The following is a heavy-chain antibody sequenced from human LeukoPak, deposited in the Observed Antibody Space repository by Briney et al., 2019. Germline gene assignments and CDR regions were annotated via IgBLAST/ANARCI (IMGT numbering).Heavy chain of an antibody. CDR2: ISGSGGST. D-gene: IGHD4-23*01. J-gene: IGHJ4*02. CDR3: TTSRSGGNSGLPDY. V-gene: IGHV3-23*01. Sequence: PGGSLRLSCAASGFTFSSYAMSWVRQAPGNGLKWVSAISGSGGSTYYADSVKGRVTISRDNAENTVFLQLHSLRAEDTGVYYCTTSRSGGNSGLPDYWGQGTLVTVSS. CDR1: GFTFSSYA.